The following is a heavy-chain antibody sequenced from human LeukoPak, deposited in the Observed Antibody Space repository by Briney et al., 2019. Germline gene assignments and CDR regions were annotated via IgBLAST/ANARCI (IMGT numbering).Heavy chain of an antibody. Sequence: GASVKVSCKASGYTFTGYYMHWVRQAPGQGLEWMGWINPNSGGTNYAQKFQGRVTMTRDTSISTAYMELRSLRSDDTAVYYCAREVQGLYWYFDLWGRGTLVTVSS. CDR1: GYTFTGYY. D-gene: IGHD3-10*01. V-gene: IGHV1-2*02. J-gene: IGHJ2*01. CDR2: INPNSGGT. CDR3: AREVQGLYWYFDL.